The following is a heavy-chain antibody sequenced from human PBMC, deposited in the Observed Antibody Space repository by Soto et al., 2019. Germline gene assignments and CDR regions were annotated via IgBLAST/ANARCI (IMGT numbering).Heavy chain of an antibody. J-gene: IGHJ6*02. CDR2: ISPYTGNT. D-gene: IGHD3-16*01. CDR3: VMVDNYVTPTPQDV. Sequence: QVQLVQSGDEVKKPGASVKVSCKASGYIFVNYGIAWVRQAPGQGLEWMGWISPYTGNTHSATKIQGRLTMATDTSTSTAYMDLGSLTSDDTAVYYCVMVDNYVTPTPQDVWGQGTTVTVSS. CDR1: GYIFVNYG. V-gene: IGHV1-18*01.